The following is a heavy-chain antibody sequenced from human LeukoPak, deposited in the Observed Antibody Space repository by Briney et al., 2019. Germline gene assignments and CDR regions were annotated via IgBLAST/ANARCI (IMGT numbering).Heavy chain of an antibody. CDR2: ISSSSSYI. J-gene: IGHJ4*02. Sequence: GGSLRLSCAASGFTFSSYSMNWVRQAPGKGLEWVSSISSSSSYIYYADSVKGRLTISRDNAKNSLYLQMNSLRAEDTAVYYCARGGKQLWVFDYWGQGTLVTVSS. CDR3: ARGGKQLWVFDY. CDR1: GFTFSSYS. V-gene: IGHV3-21*01. D-gene: IGHD5-18*01.